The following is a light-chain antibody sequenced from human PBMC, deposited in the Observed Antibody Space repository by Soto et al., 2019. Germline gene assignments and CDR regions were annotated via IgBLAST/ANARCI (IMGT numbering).Light chain of an antibody. Sequence: QSALTQPASVSGSPGQSITISCTGTSSDVGGYNDVSRYQQHPGKAPKLMIYEVSNRPSGVSNRFSCSKSGNTASLTISGLQAEDEADYYCSSYTSSITYVFGTGTKLTVL. V-gene: IGLV2-14*01. CDR2: EVS. CDR1: SSDVGGYND. CDR3: SSYTSSITYV. J-gene: IGLJ1*01.